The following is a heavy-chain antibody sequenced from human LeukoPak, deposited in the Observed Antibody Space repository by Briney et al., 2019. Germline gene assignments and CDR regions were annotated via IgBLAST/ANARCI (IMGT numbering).Heavy chain of an antibody. CDR3: AIFEYSSSYDAFDI. V-gene: IGHV1-8*03. CDR1: GYTFTSYD. D-gene: IGHD6-6*01. J-gene: IGHJ3*02. Sequence: RASVKVSCKASGYTFTSYDINWVRQATGQGLEWMGWMNPNSGNTGYAQKFQGRVTITRNTSISTAYMELSSLRSEDTAVYYCAIFEYSSSYDAFDIWGQGTMVTVSS. CDR2: MNPNSGNT.